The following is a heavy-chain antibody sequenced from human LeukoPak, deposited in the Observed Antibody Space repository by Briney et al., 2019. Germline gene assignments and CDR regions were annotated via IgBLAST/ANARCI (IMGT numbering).Heavy chain of an antibody. J-gene: IGHJ6*03. CDR2: FSWNSGSI. CDR1: GFTFDNYA. D-gene: IGHD3-10*01. V-gene: IGHV3-9*01. Sequence: PGRSLRLSCTASGFTFDNYAIHWVRQAPGKGLEWVSGFSWNSGSIGYADSVKGRFTISRDNSKNSLYLQMNSLRADDTAVFFCARIAAMLRGAYSFYYMEVWGKGTTVTVSS. CDR3: ARIAAMLRGAYSFYYMEV.